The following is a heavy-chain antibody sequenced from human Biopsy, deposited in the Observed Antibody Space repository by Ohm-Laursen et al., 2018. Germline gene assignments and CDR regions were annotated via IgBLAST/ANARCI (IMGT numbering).Heavy chain of an antibody. J-gene: IGHJ6*02. CDR1: GSSLTARGMC. CDR3: ARTPILIVSAGLVYRHRRHLQGMDV. D-gene: IGHD6-13*01. Sequence: TQTLTLTCSFSGSSLTARGMCVNWIRQTPGKALEWLARVDWDDYTDHSASPQTKLSISKDTSNDQMVLTVNNVDPADTSTYYCARTPILIVSAGLVYRHRRHLQGMDVWGQGIAVTVS. V-gene: IGHV2-70*11. CDR2: VDWDDYT.